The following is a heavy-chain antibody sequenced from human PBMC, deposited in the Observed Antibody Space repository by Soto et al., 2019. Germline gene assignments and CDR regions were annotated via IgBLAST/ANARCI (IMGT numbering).Heavy chain of an antibody. CDR3: ARGPARGYDFWSGYQPSYYYGMDV. V-gene: IGHV4-30-4*01. D-gene: IGHD3-3*01. CDR2: IYYSGST. CDR1: GGSISSGDYY. Sequence: SETLSLTCTVSGGSISSGDYYWSWIRQPPGKGLEWIGYIYYSGSTYYNPSLKSRVTISVDTSKNQFSLKLSSVTAADTAVYYCARGPARGYDFWSGYQPSYYYGMDVWGQGTTVTVSS. J-gene: IGHJ6*02.